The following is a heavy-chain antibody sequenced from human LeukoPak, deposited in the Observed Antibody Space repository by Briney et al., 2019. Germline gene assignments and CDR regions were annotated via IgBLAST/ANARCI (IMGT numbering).Heavy chain of an antibody. Sequence: ASVKVSYKASGYTFTIYYMHWVRQAPGQGLEWMGIIHPSGGSTSYTQKFQGRVTMTRDTSTSTVYMELSSLRSEDTAVYYCARSYGQLVRTFLDYWGQGTLVTVSS. D-gene: IGHD6-6*01. J-gene: IGHJ4*02. V-gene: IGHV1-46*01. CDR2: IHPSGGST. CDR1: GYTFTIYY. CDR3: ARSYGQLVRTFLDY.